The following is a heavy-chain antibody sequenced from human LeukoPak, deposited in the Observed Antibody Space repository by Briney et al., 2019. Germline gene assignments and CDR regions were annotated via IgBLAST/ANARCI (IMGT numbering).Heavy chain of an antibody. CDR1: GLTFSSYA. D-gene: IGHD6-13*01. V-gene: IGHV3-23*01. J-gene: IGHJ4*02. CDR2: ISGSGGST. CDR3: AKISGSWSLTDY. Sequence: GGSLRLSCAASGLTFSSYAMSWVRQAPGKGLEWVSAISGSGGSTYYADSVKGRFTISRDNSKNTLYLQMNSLRAEDTAVYYCAKISGSWSLTDYWGQGTLVTVSS.